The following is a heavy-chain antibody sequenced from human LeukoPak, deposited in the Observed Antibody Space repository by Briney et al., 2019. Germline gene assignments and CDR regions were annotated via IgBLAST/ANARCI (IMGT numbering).Heavy chain of an antibody. CDR2: ISAYNGNT. V-gene: IGHV1-18*04. CDR1: GYTFTSYG. J-gene: IGHJ5*02. CDR3: ARVVLAGAGSNWFDP. D-gene: IGHD6-13*01. Sequence: GASVKVSCKATGYTFTSYGISWVRQAPGQGLERMGWISAYNGNTNYAQKLQGRVTMTTDTSTSTVYTELRSLRSDDPAVYYCARVVLAGAGSNWFDPWGQGTLVTVSS.